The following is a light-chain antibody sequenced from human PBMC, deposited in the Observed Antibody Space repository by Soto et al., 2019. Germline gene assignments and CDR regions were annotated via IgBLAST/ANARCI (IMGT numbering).Light chain of an antibody. Sequence: DIQMTQSPSTLSASVADRVTITCRASQSISRWLAWYQQKPGKAPKVLIYDASSLASGVPSRFSGSGSGTEFTLTISSLQADDFATYYCQQYYTSWTFGQGTKVDIK. CDR2: DAS. CDR1: QSISRW. V-gene: IGKV1-5*01. J-gene: IGKJ1*01. CDR3: QQYYTSWT.